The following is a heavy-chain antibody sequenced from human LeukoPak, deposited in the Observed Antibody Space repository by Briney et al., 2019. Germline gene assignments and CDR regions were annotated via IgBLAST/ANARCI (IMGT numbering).Heavy chain of an antibody. CDR1: GFTFSNAW. Sequence: GGSLRLSCAASGFTFSNAWMNWVRQAPGKGLEWVAIIWYDGSNKYYADSVKGRFTISRDNSKNTLYLQMNSLRADDTAVYYCAAGEPYGYWGQGTLVTVSS. CDR2: IWYDGSNK. CDR3: AAGEPYGY. J-gene: IGHJ4*02. D-gene: IGHD1-14*01. V-gene: IGHV3-33*08.